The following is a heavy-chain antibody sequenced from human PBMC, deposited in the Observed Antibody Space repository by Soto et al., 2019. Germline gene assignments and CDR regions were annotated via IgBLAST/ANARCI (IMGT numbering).Heavy chain of an antibody. CDR1: GFTFTIYW. CDR3: AKHEGYCSTTTCSNFDY. V-gene: IGHV5-51*01. CDR2: IYPGDSDS. D-gene: IGHD2-2*01. J-gene: IGHJ4*02. Sequence: GESLKISCKGSGFTFTIYWIAWARQMPGKGLEWMGIIYPGDSDSSYSPSFQGQVTISADKSINTAYLHWSSLKASDTAIYYCAKHEGYCSTTTCSNFDYWGQRTLVTVSS.